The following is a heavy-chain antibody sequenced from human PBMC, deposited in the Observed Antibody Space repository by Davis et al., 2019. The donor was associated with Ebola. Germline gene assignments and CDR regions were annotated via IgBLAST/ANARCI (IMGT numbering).Heavy chain of an antibody. Sequence: ASVKVSCKASGYTFNSYYMNWVRQAPGQGLEWMGIINPSGGATNYAQKFQGRVTMTRDTSASTVYMELSSLRSDDTAVYYCARASFGVGPYSSSYYMDIWGTGTTVAV. CDR3: ARASFGVGPYSSSYYMDI. V-gene: IGHV1-46*02. CDR2: INPSGGAT. D-gene: IGHD3-3*01. J-gene: IGHJ6*03. CDR1: GYTFNSYY.